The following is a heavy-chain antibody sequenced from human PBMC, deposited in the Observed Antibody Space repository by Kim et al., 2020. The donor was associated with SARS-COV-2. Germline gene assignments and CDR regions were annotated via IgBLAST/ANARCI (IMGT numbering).Heavy chain of an antibody. J-gene: IGHJ5*02. CDR2: ISYDGSNK. Sequence: GGSLRLSCAASGFTFSSYAMHWVRQAPGKGLEWVAVISYDGSNKYYADSVKGRFTISRDNSKNTLYLQMNSLRAEDTAVYYCAGYGDFVGWFDPWGQGTLVTVSS. CDR1: GFTFSSYA. V-gene: IGHV3-30*04. D-gene: IGHD4-17*01. CDR3: AGYGDFVGWFDP.